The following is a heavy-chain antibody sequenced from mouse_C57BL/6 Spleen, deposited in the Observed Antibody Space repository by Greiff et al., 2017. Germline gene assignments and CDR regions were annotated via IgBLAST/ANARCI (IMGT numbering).Heavy chain of an antibody. D-gene: IGHD1-1*01. CDR3: TSNYGSLAWFAY. Sequence: VQLQQSGAELVRPGASVTLSRKASGYTFTDYEMHWVKQTPVHGLEWIGAIDPETGGTAYNQKFKGKAILTADQSSSTAYMELRSLTSEDSAVYCCTSNYGSLAWFAYWGQGTLVTVSA. V-gene: IGHV1-15*01. CDR2: IDPETGGT. CDR1: GYTFTDYE. J-gene: IGHJ3*01.